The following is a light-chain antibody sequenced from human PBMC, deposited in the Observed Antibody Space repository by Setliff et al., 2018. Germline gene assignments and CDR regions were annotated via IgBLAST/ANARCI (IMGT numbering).Light chain of an antibody. CDR1: RSDVGGYNY. CDR2: EVS. CDR3: TSYTISSTEV. J-gene: IGLJ1*01. Sequence: QSVLTQPASVSGSPGQSITISCTGTRSDVGGYNYVSWYQQHPGKVPKLMIYEVSNRPSGVSNRFSGSKSGNTASLTISRLRTEDEADYYCTSYTISSTEVFGTGTKVTVL. V-gene: IGLV2-14*01.